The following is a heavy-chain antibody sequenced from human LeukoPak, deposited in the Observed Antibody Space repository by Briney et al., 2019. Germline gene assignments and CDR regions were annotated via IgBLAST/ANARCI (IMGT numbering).Heavy chain of an antibody. Sequence: GGSLRLSCAASGNYWMHWIRQAPGKGLVWVSHINSDGSWTSYADSVKGRFTISKDNAKNTVYLQMNSLRAEDTAVYYCVSFYETYWGRGTLVTVSS. V-gene: IGHV3-74*01. CDR3: VSFYETY. CDR1: GNYW. CDR2: INSDGSWT. J-gene: IGHJ4*02. D-gene: IGHD2/OR15-2a*01.